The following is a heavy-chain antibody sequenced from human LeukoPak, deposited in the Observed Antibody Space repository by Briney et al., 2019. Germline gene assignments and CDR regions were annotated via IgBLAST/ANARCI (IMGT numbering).Heavy chain of an antibody. CDR3: ARSAGYCSSTSCYYCDY. CDR2: ISYDGSNK. CDR1: GFTFSTYA. J-gene: IGHJ4*02. D-gene: IGHD2-2*01. V-gene: IGHV3-30*04. Sequence: PGRSLRLSCAASGFTFSTYAMHWVRQAPGKGLEWVAVISYDGSNKYYADSVKGRFTISRDNSKNTLYLQMNSLRAEDTAVYYCARSAGYCSSTSCYYCDYWGQGTLVTVSS.